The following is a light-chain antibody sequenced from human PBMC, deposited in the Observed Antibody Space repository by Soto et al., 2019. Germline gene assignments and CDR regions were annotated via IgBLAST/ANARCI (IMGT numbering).Light chain of an antibody. V-gene: IGLV1-47*01. CDR2: RNN. J-gene: IGLJ1*01. CDR3: GAWDDSLSGYV. CDR1: SSNIGTHY. Sequence: QSVLTQPPSASGTPGQGVTISCSGSSSNIGTHYVYWYQHLPGAAPKLLIYRNNLRPSGVPDRFSGSRSGTSASLAISGLRSEDEADYYCGAWDDSLSGYVFGSGTKVTVL.